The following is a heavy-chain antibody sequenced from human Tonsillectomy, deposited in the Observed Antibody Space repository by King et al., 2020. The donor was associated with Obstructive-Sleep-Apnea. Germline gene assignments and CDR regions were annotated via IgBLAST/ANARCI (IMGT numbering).Heavy chain of an antibody. CDR1: GFSFNTYA. D-gene: IGHD4-17*01. CDR3: ARVRVAHGDFPL. CDR2: ISLDGTNK. V-gene: IGHV3-30-3*01. Sequence: VQLLESGGGVVQPGRSLRLSCAASGFSFNTYALHWVRQAPGKGLEWVAGISLDGTNKNYADSVKGRFTVSRDNSKYMLYLQMNSLRPEDTAMYYCARVRVAHGDFPLWGRGTLVTVSS. J-gene: IGHJ2*01.